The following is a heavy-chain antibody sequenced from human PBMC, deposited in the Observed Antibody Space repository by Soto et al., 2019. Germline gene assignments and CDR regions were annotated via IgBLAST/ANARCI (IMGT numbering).Heavy chain of an antibody. J-gene: IGHJ6*02. CDR2: MYNSGST. CDR1: GGAINIYY. Sequence: SETLSLTCTVSGGAINIYYWSWIRQPPGKGLEWIGYMYNSGSTNYNPSLKSRVTISVDTSEKQISLKLSSVTAADTAVYYCARAPSSSWKNYSPDYGTDVWAQGTAFTI. CDR3: ARAPSSSWKNYSPDYGTDV. D-gene: IGHD2-2*01. V-gene: IGHV4-59*01.